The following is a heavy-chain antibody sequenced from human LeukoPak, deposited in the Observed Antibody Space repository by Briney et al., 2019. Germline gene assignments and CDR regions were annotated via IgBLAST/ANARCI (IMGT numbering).Heavy chain of an antibody. V-gene: IGHV4-34*01. J-gene: IGHJ4*02. CDR1: GGSFSGYY. CDR3: ARGQYNTRDFDY. D-gene: IGHD1-14*01. Sequence: SETLSLTRAVYGGSFSGYYWSWIRQPAGKGLEWIGEINHSGSTNYNPSLMSRVTISVDTSKNQFSLKLSSVTAADTAVLYRARGQYNTRDFDYWGQGTLVTVSS. CDR2: INHSGST.